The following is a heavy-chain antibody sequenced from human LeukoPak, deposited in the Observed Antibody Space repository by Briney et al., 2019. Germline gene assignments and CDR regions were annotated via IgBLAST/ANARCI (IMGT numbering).Heavy chain of an antibody. D-gene: IGHD6-19*01. CDR1: GFTFSSDA. CDR2: ISGSGGST. Sequence: PGGSLRLSCAASGFTFSSDAMSWVRQAPGKGLEWGSAISGSGGSTYYADSGKGRVTISRDNSKNTLYLQMNSPRAEDTAVYYCAKPYSSGWLYFQHWGQGTLVTVSS. J-gene: IGHJ1*01. CDR3: AKPYSSGWLYFQH. V-gene: IGHV3-23*01.